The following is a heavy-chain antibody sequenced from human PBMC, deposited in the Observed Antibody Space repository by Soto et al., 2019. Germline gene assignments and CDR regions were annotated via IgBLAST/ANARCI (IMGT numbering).Heavy chain of an antibody. CDR3: AKGGIYFRAGDFEL. CDR1: GFTFSSYG. D-gene: IGHD1-26*01. Sequence: QVQLVESGGGVVQPGRSLRLSCAASGFTFSSYGRHRVRQAPGKGLEWVAVISYDGSNKYYADSVKGRFTISRDNSKNTLYLQMNSLRAEDTDVYYCAKGGIYFRAGDFELWGRGTLVTVSS. CDR2: ISYDGSNK. V-gene: IGHV3-30*18. J-gene: IGHJ2*01.